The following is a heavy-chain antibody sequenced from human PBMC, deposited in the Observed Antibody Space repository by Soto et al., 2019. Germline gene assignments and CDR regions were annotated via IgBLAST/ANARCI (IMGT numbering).Heavy chain of an antibody. CDR2: IRSEANGGTT. V-gene: IGHV3-49*04. D-gene: IGHD1-26*01. Sequence: GGSLRLSCTGSGFTFADYTMSWVRQAPGKGLEWVGLIRSEANGGTTHYAASVHGGFIISRDDSRGIAFLQMNNLKSEDTAVYYCTRVGKFDYWGQGTQVTVSS. CDR1: GFTFADYT. CDR3: TRVGKFDY. J-gene: IGHJ4*02.